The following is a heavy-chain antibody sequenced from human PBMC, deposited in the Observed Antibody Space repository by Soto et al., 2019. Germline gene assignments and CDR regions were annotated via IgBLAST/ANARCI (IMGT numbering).Heavy chain of an antibody. V-gene: IGHV3-53*04. D-gene: IGHD3-10*01. Sequence: SCKASGYTFTSYGISWVRQAPGKGLEWVSLVYSGGATHYAASVKGRFTISTHSSQNTLFLQMNSLRTEDTATYYCVRGRYGSEIHWGQGTKVTVSS. CDR1: GYTFTSYG. CDR2: VYSGGAT. CDR3: VRGRYGSEIH. J-gene: IGHJ4*02.